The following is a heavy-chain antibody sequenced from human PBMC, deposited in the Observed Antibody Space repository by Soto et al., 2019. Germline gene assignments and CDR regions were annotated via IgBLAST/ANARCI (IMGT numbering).Heavy chain of an antibody. D-gene: IGHD6-13*01. CDR3: AKDLQQLVDFDY. CDR2: ISGSGGST. J-gene: IGHJ4*02. V-gene: IGHV3-23*01. CDR1: GFTFSSYA. Sequence: EVQLLESGGGLVQPGGSLRLSCAASGFTFSSYAMSWFRQAPGKGLEWVSAISGSGGSTYYADSVKGRFTISRDNSKNRLYLQMTSLRAEEAAVYYCAKDLQQLVDFDYWGQGTLVTVSS.